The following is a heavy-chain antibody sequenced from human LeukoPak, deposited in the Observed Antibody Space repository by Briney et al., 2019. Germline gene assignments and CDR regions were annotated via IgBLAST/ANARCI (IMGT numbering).Heavy chain of an antibody. D-gene: IGHD3-3*01. Sequence: PGKSLRLSCAASGFTFSDYGIHWVRQAPGKGLEWVGVIYSDGSNKYFIDSVKGRFTISRDDSKNTVFLQMNSLRVDDTSVYYCARDLKSGYMDSWVQGTLVTVSS. CDR2: IYSDGSNK. V-gene: IGHV3-33*01. J-gene: IGHJ4*02. CDR3: ARDLKSGYMDS. CDR1: GFTFSDYG.